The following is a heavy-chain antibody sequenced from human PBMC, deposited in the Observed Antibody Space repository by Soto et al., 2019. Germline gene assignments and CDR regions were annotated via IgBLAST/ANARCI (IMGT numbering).Heavy chain of an antibody. D-gene: IGHD6-13*01. CDR1: GYTFPSYA. J-gene: IGHJ6*02. CDR3: ARWYSSSEYYYYYGMDV. Sequence: ASVKVSCKASGYTFPSYAMHWVRQAPGQRLEWMGWINAGNGNTKYSQKFQGRVTITRDTSASTAYMELSSLRSEDTAVYYCARWYSSSEYYYYYGMDVWGQGTTVTVSS. CDR2: INAGNGNT. V-gene: IGHV1-3*01.